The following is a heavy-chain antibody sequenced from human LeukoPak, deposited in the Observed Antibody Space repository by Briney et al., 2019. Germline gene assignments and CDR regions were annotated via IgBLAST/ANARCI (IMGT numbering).Heavy chain of an antibody. CDR3: SREAVYFSGGSCDVAFDI. J-gene: IGHJ3*02. V-gene: IGHV1-2*06. CDR1: GYTFTRYY. Sequence: ASVKVSCKPSGYTFTRYYMQWARQAPGPGPEWMGRINSNSSGTNQAQKFHRKVTMTIDTSISTAYFELSRLRSDDTAVDYCSREAVYFSGGSCDVAFDIWGQGTMVIVSS. D-gene: IGHD2-15*01. CDR2: INSNSSGT.